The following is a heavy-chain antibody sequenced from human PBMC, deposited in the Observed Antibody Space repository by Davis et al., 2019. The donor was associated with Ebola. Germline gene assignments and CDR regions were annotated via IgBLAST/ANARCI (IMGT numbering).Heavy chain of an antibody. Sequence: GGSLRLSCAASGFTFSSYSMNWVRQAPGKGLEWVSSISSSSSYIYYADSVKGRFTISRDNAKNSLYLQMNSLRDEDTAVYYCARDRQYGSGPRGAFDIWGQGTMVTVSS. D-gene: IGHD3-10*01. CDR3: ARDRQYGSGPRGAFDI. V-gene: IGHV3-21*01. J-gene: IGHJ3*02. CDR1: GFTFSSYS. CDR2: ISSSSSYI.